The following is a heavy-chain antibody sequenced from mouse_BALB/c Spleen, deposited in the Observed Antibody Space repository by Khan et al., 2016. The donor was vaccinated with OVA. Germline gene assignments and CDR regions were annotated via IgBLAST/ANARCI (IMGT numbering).Heavy chain of an antibody. V-gene: IGHV5-17*02. J-gene: IGHJ2*01. CDR2: ISGDSSTI. CDR1: GFTFSSYG. Sequence: EVHLVESGGGLVQPGGSRKLSCAASGFTFSSYGMHWVRQAPEKGLECVAYISGDSSTIYYTDTVKGRFTISRDNPKNNLSLQMTHPMSADTAMYYFATSYYYGYYFDYWGPGTTLTVSS. CDR3: ATSYYYGYYFDY. D-gene: IGHD1-1*01.